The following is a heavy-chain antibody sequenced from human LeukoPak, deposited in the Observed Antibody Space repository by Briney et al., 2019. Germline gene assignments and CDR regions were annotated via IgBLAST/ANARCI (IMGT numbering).Heavy chain of an antibody. Sequence: PGGSLRLSCAASGFTFSSYWMSWVRQAPGKGLEWVANIKQDESEKYYVDSVKGRFTISRDNAKNSLYLQMNSLRAEDTAVYYCASSVSTNAQPSYYFDHWGQGTLVTVSS. CDR2: IKQDESEK. J-gene: IGHJ4*02. D-gene: IGHD1-26*01. CDR3: ASSVSTNAQPSYYFDH. CDR1: GFTFSSYW. V-gene: IGHV3-7*01.